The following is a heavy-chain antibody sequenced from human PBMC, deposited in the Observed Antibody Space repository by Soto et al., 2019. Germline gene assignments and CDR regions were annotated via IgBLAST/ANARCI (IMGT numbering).Heavy chain of an antibody. Sequence: ASVKVSCQASGYTISNYGISWVRQAPGQGLEWMGWISAYNGNTKYAQKLQGRVTMTTDTSTSTAYMELRSLRSDDTAVYYCARDSPPVDYWGQGTLVTSPQ. CDR2: ISAYNGNT. J-gene: IGHJ4*02. V-gene: IGHV1-18*01. CDR1: GYTISNYG. CDR3: ARDSPPVDY.